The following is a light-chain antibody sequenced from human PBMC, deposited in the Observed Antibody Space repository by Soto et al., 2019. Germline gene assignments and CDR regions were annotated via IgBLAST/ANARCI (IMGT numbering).Light chain of an antibody. CDR1: QSVSSSY. J-gene: IGKJ1*01. CDR2: GVS. V-gene: IGKV3-20*01. Sequence: VLTRSPGTLSLSPGERATLSCRASQSVSSSYLAWYQQKPGQAPRPLIYGVSSRAIGIPDRFSGSGSGTDFTLTISRLEPEDFAVYYCQQYGSSPWTFGQGTKVDI. CDR3: QQYGSSPWT.